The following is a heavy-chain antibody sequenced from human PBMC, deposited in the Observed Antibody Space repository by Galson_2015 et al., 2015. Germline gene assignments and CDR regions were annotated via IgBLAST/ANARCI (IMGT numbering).Heavy chain of an antibody. Sequence: SLRLSCAASGFTFSSYAMSWVRQAPGKGLEWVSAISGSGGSTYYADSVKGRFTISRDNSKNTLYLQMNSLRAEDTAVYYCAKDLGYYDSSGYYYGVLSYGMDVWGQGTTVTVSS. CDR2: ISGSGGST. V-gene: IGHV3-23*01. J-gene: IGHJ6*02. CDR1: GFTFSSYA. D-gene: IGHD3-22*01. CDR3: AKDLGYYDSSGYYYGVLSYGMDV.